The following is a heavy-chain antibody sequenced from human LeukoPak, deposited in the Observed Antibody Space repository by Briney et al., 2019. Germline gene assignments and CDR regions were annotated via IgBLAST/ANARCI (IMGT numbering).Heavy chain of an antibody. CDR2: INHSGST. CDR1: GGSFSRYY. CDR3: ARCRFGKQIDY. J-gene: IGHJ4*02. Sequence: PSETLSLTCAVYGGSFSRYYWSWIRQPPGKWLEWIGEINHSGSTNYNPSLKSRVTISVDTSKNQFSLKLSSVTAADTAVYYCARCRFGKQIDYWGRGTLVTVSS. D-gene: IGHD3-10*01. V-gene: IGHV4-34*01.